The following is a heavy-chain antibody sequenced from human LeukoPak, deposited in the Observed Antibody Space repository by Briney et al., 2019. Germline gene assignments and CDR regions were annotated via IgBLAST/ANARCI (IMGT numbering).Heavy chain of an antibody. CDR2: INTDGSIT. Sequence: PGGSLRLSCEASGVTFSSYVMSWVRQAPGKGLVWVSHINTDGSITGSADSVKGRFSISRDNAKNTLYLQMNSLRAEDTAIYYCARVRNSDESAYHSFDNWGQGTLVTVSS. D-gene: IGHD1-1*01. CDR1: GVTFSSYV. V-gene: IGHV3-74*01. CDR3: ARVRNSDESAYHSFDN. J-gene: IGHJ4*02.